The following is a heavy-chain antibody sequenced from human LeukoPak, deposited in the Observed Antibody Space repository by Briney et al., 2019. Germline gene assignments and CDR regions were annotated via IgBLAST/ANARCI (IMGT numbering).Heavy chain of an antibody. D-gene: IGHD4/OR15-4a*01. CDR2: MNPNRGNT. V-gene: IGHV1-8*01. CDR3: ARRASDYDSFDY. Sequence: GASVKVSCKASGYTFTSYDINWVRQATGQGLEWMGWMNPNRGNTGYARKFQGRVTMARNTYISTAYMELSRLRSEDTAVYYCARRASDYDSFDYWGQGTLVTVSS. CDR1: GYTFTSYD. J-gene: IGHJ4*02.